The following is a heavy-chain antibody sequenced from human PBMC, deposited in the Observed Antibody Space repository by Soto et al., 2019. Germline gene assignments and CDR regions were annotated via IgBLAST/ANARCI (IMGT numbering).Heavy chain of an antibody. V-gene: IGHV3-23*01. CDR1: EFTFSNYA. CDR3: VKDFRGGYDWTHD. Sequence: EVQLLESGGDLVQPGGSLRLSCAVSEFTFSNYAMSWVRQAPGKGLEWVSLIRGSGGPTNYADSVKGRFTVSRDNSKNMLFLQMNSLRAEDTAVYYCVKDFRGGYDWTHDWGQGTLVTVSS. CDR2: IRGSGGPT. J-gene: IGHJ4*02. D-gene: IGHD5-12*01.